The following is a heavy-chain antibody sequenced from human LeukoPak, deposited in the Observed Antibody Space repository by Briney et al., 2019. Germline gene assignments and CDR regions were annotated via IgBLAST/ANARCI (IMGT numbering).Heavy chain of an antibody. D-gene: IGHD3-22*01. V-gene: IGHV4-4*02. CDR3: ARHGPYYDSSGLPSPFDY. CDR2: IYHSGST. J-gene: IGHJ4*02. CDR1: GGSISSSNW. Sequence: SGTLSLTCAVSGGSISSSNWWSWVRQPPGKGLEWIGEIYHSGSTNYNPSLKSRVTISVDKSKNQFSLKLSSVTAADTAVYYCARHGPYYDSSGLPSPFDYWGQGTLVTVSS.